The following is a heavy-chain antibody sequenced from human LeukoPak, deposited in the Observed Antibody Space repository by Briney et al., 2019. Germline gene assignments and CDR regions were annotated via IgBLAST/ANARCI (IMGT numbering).Heavy chain of an antibody. J-gene: IGHJ4*02. D-gene: IGHD6-13*01. CDR1: GYTFTSYD. CDR3: ARGRRAAAGQDY. V-gene: IGHV1-8*01. Sequence: GASVKVSCKASGYTFTSYDINWVRQATGQGLEWKGWMNPNSGNTGYAQRFQGRVTMTRNTSISTAYMELSSLRSEDTAVYYCARGRRAAAGQDYWGQGTLVTVSS. CDR2: MNPNSGNT.